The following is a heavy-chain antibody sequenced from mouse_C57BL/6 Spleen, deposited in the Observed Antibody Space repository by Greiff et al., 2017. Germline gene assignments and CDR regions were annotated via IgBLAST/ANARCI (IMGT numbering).Heavy chain of an antibody. V-gene: IGHV1-26*01. CDR3: ARSGYYYGSSPAWFAY. D-gene: IGHD1-1*01. CDR2: INPNNGGT. CDR1: GYTFTDYY. Sequence: VQLQQSGPELVKPGASVKISCKASGYTFTDYYMNWVKQSHGKSLEWIGDINPNNGGTSYNQKFKGKATLTVDKSSSTAYMELRSLTSEDSAVYYCARSGYYYGSSPAWFAYWGQGTLVTVSA. J-gene: IGHJ3*01.